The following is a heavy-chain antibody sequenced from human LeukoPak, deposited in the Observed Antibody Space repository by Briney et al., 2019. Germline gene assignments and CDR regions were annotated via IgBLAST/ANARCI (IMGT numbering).Heavy chain of an antibody. CDR3: ARGFAYYYGSGSYYSNRPNWFDP. Sequence: ASVKVSCKAAGYTFTSCYMHWVRQAPGQGLEWMGIINPSGGSTSYAQKFQGRVTMTRDTSTSTAYMELSSLRSEDTAVYYCARGFAYYYGSGSYYSNRPNWFDPWGQGTLVTVSS. V-gene: IGHV1-46*01. CDR2: INPSGGST. J-gene: IGHJ5*02. D-gene: IGHD3-10*01. CDR1: GYTFTSCY.